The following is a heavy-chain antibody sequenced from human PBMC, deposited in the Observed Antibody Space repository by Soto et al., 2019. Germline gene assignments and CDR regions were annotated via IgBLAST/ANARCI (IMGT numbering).Heavy chain of an antibody. CDR2: GSYSGTT. J-gene: IGHJ4*02. V-gene: IGHV4-61*01. CDR1: GVSVSSGSFY. CDR3: ARGATVTKYDY. D-gene: IGHD4-17*01. Sequence: SETLSLTCTVSGVSVSSGSFYWAWIRQPPGKGLEWIGFGSYSGTTNYKPSLKSRVTISVDTSRSQISLKVSSLTAADTAVYYCARGATVTKYDYWGQGTLVTVSS.